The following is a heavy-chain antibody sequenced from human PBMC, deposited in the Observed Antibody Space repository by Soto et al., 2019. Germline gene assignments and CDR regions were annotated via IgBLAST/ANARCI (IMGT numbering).Heavy chain of an antibody. V-gene: IGHV1-46*01. D-gene: IGHD3-22*01. Sequence: ASVKVSCKASGYSVARYFMHWVRQAPGQGLEWMGIINPSGGRTTYAQKFQGRVTMTRDTSTSTFHMELSSLTSEDTAVYYCAGLYHYDSSGYYDYWGQGTLVTVSS. CDR1: GYSVARYF. CDR3: AGLYHYDSSGYYDY. J-gene: IGHJ4*02. CDR2: INPSGGRT.